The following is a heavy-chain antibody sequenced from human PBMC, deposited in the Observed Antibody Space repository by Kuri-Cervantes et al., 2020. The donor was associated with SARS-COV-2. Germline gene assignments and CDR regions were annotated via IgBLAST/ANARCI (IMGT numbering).Heavy chain of an antibody. CDR3: ARVAGYCSSTSCVGMDV. J-gene: IGHJ6*02. Sequence: SETLSLTCAVSGYSISSGYYWGWIRQPPGKGLEWIGSIYHSGSTNYNPSLKSRVTISVDKSKNQFSLKLSSVTAADTAVYYCARVAGYCSSTSCVGMDVWGQGTTVTVSS. CDR1: GYSISSGYY. D-gene: IGHD2-2*01. CDR2: IYHSGST. V-gene: IGHV4-38-2*01.